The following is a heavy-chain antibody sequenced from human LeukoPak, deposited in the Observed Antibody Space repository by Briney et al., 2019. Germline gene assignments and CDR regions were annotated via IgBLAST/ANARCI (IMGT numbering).Heavy chain of an antibody. CDR1: GFTFSSYA. J-gene: IGHJ4*02. CDR3: AKDRVLND. Sequence: PGGSLRLSCAASGFTFSSYAMSWVRQAPGKGLEWVSAISGSGVTSYYADSVRGRFTISRDNSKNTLYLQMNSLRAEDTAVYYCAKDRVLNDWGQGTLVTVSS. CDR2: ISGSGVTS. D-gene: IGHD2-8*01. V-gene: IGHV3-23*01.